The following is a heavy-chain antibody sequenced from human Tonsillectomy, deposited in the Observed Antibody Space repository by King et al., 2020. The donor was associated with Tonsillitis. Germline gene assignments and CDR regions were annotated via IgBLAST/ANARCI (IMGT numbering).Heavy chain of an antibody. V-gene: IGHV3-23*04. CDR1: GFTFSNYA. J-gene: IGHJ6*02. CDR2: ISGGGGST. CDR3: AKTISMTSRYYGLDV. D-gene: IGHD3-3*02. Sequence: VQLVESGGGLVQPGGSPRLSCAASGFTFSNYAMSWVRQAPGKGLEWGSAISGGGGSTYYADSVKGRFIISRDNSKNMLYLQMSSLRAEDTALYYCAKTISMTSRYYGLDVWGQGTTVTVSS.